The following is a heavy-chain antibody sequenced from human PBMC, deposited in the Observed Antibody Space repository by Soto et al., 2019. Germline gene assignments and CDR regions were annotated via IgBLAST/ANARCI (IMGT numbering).Heavy chain of an antibody. CDR3: ERRDRYYGSPGWLDP. D-gene: IGHD3-16*01. V-gene: IGHV4-39*01. CDR1: GGSISSFTYY. Sequence: PSESLSLTCSVSGGSISSFTYYCGWIRQPPGKGLEWIGTVYYNENTYDNPSLKSRVTITVDTAKNQFSLSLRSVTAADTARYFCERRDRYYGSPGWLDPWGPGTLVTVAS. CDR2: VYYNENT. J-gene: IGHJ5*02.